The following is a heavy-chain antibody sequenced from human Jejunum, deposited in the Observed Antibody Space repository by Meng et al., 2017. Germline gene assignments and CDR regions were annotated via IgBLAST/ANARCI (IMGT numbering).Heavy chain of an antibody. V-gene: IGHV3-74*01. CDR1: GFTFSDYW. CDR2: INGDGTTT. D-gene: IGHD6-19*01. Sequence: GESLKISCAVSGFTFSDYWMHWVRQGPGKGLVWVSRINGDGTTTNYADSVKGRFTISRDNAKNTLYLLMSSLRVEDTALYYCVRRLAVAGTFDSWGQGTPVTVSS. CDR3: VRRLAVAGTFDS. J-gene: IGHJ4*02.